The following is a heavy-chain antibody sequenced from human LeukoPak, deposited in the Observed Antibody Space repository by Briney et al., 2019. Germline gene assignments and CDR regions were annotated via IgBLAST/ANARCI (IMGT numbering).Heavy chain of an antibody. D-gene: IGHD6-13*01. CDR3: AKDLSWHPAIAAAGRIDY. Sequence: GGFLRLSCAASGNYWMHWVRQAPGKGLVWVSHINSDGSWTGYADSVKGRFTISKDNAKNTVYLQMNSLRAEDTAVYYCAKDLSWHPAIAAAGRIDYWGQGTLVTVSS. CDR2: INSDGSWT. V-gene: IGHV3-74*01. J-gene: IGHJ4*02. CDR1: GNYW.